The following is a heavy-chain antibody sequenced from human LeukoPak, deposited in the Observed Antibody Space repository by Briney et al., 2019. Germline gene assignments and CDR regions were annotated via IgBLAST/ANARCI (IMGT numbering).Heavy chain of an antibody. CDR3: ARIGTQWLLRGCFDY. Sequence: GGSLRLSCVASGFTLGSYSMHWVRQAPGKGLEWVAMISCDGSNKYYADSVKGRFTISRDNSKNTLFLQMTSLRADDTAVYYCARIGTQWLLRGCFDYWGQGSLVTVSS. CDR1: GFTLGSYS. CDR2: ISCDGSNK. D-gene: IGHD6-19*01. J-gene: IGHJ4*02. V-gene: IGHV3-30-3*01.